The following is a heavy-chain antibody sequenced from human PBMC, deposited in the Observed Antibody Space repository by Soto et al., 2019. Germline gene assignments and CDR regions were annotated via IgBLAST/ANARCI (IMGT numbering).Heavy chain of an antibody. CDR1: GYSFTSYW. J-gene: IGHJ6*02. CDR2: IYPGDSDT. D-gene: IGHD5-18*01. CDR3: ARTSMQSRGYSYGHGGMDV. Sequence: SLKISCKGSGYSFTSYWIGWVRQMPGKGLEWMGIIYPGDSDTRYSPSFQGHVTISADKSISTAYLQWSSLKASDTAMYYCARTSMQSRGYSYGHGGMDVWGQGTTVTVSS. V-gene: IGHV5-51*01.